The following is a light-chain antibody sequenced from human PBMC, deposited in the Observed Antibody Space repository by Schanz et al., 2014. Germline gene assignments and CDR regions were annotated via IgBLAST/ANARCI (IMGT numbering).Light chain of an antibody. V-gene: IGKV3D-20*02. J-gene: IGKJ4*01. CDR1: QSVSSSY. Sequence: EIVLTRSPGTLSLSPGERATLSCRASQSVSSSYFAWFQQKPGQAPRLLIYDASNRATGIPARFSGSGSGTDFTLTISSLEPEDFAVYYCQQRSNRLPLTFGGGTKVESK. CDR2: DAS. CDR3: QQRSNRLPLT.